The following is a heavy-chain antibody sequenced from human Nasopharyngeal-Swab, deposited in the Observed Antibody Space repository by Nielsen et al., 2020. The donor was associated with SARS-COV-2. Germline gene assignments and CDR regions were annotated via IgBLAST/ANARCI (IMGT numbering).Heavy chain of an antibody. Sequence: GESLKIPCKGSGYSFTSYWTGWVRQMPGKGLEWMGIIYPGDSDTRYSPSFQGQVTISADKSISTAYLQWSSLKASDTAMYYCARGDCSSTSCQPPEDYWGQGTLVTVSS. CDR3: ARGDCSSTSCQPPEDY. D-gene: IGHD2-2*01. V-gene: IGHV5-51*01. CDR2: IYPGDSDT. J-gene: IGHJ4*02. CDR1: GYSFTSYW.